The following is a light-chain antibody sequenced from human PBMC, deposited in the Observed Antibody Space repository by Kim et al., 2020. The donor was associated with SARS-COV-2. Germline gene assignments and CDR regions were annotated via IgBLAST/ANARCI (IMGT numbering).Light chain of an antibody. CDR1: SRRPYY. J-gene: IGLJ3*02. CDR3: TSRDTKM. Sequence: AVSVGVGQTVQMTCQGNSRRPYYANWYQQKPRQAPVLVVYGKNNRPSRIPDRFSGSYSGNTASLTITGPQPEDEADYCCTSRDTKMFGGGTKVTVL. V-gene: IGLV3-19*01. CDR2: GKN.